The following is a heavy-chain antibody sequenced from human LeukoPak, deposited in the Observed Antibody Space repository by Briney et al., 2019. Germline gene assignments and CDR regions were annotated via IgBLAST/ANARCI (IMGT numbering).Heavy chain of an antibody. J-gene: IGHJ4*02. CDR3: AKEDSGGYYSFDY. V-gene: IGHV3-30*18. Sequence: GGSLRLSCAASGFTFSSYGMHWVRQAPGKGLEWVAVISYDGSSKYYADSVKGRFTISRDNPKNTLYLEMNSLRAEDTAVYYCAKEDSGGYYSFDYWGQGTLVTVSS. D-gene: IGHD1-26*01. CDR1: GFTFSSYG. CDR2: ISYDGSSK.